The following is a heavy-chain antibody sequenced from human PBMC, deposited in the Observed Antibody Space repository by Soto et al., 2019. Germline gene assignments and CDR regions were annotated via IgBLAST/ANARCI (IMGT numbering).Heavy chain of an antibody. V-gene: IGHV3-23*01. D-gene: IGHD3-10*01. CDR1: GFSFSSYA. J-gene: IGHJ4*02. Sequence: EVQLLESGGGLVQPGGSLRLSCAASGFSFSSYAMTWVRQAPGKGLEWVSIISGNANRTYYKDSVKGRFTISRDNSKNTLYLQMNSLRAEDTAVYYCAKDIRINGVRGIFDYWGQGTLVTVSS. CDR3: AKDIRINGVRGIFDY. CDR2: ISGNANRT.